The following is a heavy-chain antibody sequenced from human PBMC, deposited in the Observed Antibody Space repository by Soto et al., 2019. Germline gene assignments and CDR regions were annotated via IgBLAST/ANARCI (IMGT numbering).Heavy chain of an antibody. Sequence: ETLSLTCTVSGGSISSYYWSWIRQPPGKGLDWIGYIYYSGSTNYNPSLKSRVTISVDTSKNQFSLKLSSVTAADTAVYSCARRSRDGYNSFDYWGQGTLVTVSS. V-gene: IGHV4-59*01. J-gene: IGHJ4*02. CDR2: IYYSGST. D-gene: IGHD5-12*01. CDR3: ARRSRDGYNSFDY. CDR1: GGSISSYY.